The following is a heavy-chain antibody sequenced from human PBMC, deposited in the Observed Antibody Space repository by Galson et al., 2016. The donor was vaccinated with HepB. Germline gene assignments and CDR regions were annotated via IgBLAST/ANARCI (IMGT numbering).Heavy chain of an antibody. Sequence: SVKVSCKASGYTFTTHDINWVRQATGQGLEWLGWINSKNAQTAYAQRFQGRVTMTRDTSVNTAFMELTSLTSEDTAVYYCVREIGTPGTRDDAYDLWCQGTMVTVSS. V-gene: IGHV1-8*01. J-gene: IGHJ3*01. CDR2: INSKNAQT. CDR3: VREIGTPGTRDDAYDL. CDR1: GYTFTTHD. D-gene: IGHD1/OR15-1a*01.